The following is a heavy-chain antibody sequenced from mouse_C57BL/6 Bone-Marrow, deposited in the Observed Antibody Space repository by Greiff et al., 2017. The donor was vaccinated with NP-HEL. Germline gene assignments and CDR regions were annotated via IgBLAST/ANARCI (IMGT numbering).Heavy chain of an antibody. V-gene: IGHV7-1*01. CDR2: SRHKANDYTT. J-gene: IGHJ4*01. CDR3: EKVYWAMDG. Sequence: EVNVVESGGGLVQPGRSLRLSCATSGFTFSDFYMEWVRQAPGKGLEWIAASRHKANDYTTEYSASVKGRFIVSRDTSQSILYLQMNALKAEDTAVNYCEKVYWAMDGWGQGTSVTVSS. CDR1: GFTFSDFY.